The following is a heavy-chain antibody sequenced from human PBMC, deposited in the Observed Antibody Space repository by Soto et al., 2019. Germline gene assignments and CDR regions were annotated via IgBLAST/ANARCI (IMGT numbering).Heavy chain of an antibody. V-gene: IGHV3-74*01. J-gene: IGHJ4*02. CDR3: ARPRYDSTGTPFDH. Sequence: GGSLRLSCAASGVTXSSYWLHWVSQAPGKGLVWVSGINTDGGSTDYADSVKGRFIISRDNAKNTLYLQMNSLRAEDTAVYYCARPRYDSTGTPFDHWGLGTLVTSPQ. CDR2: INTDGGST. CDR1: GVTXSSYW. D-gene: IGHD3-22*01.